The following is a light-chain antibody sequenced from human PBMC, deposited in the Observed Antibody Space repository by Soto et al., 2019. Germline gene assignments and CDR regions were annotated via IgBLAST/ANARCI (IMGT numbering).Light chain of an antibody. CDR3: QQVESYPST. V-gene: IGKV1-9*01. J-gene: IGKJ4*01. CDR1: QVISSF. Sequence: IQLTQTPSSLSASVGDRVTITCRASQVISSFLAWYHQKPGKAPKLLIYAASSLQSGVPSRFSGSGFGTDFTLTITSLQPEDFATYYCQQVESYPSTFGGGTKVDI. CDR2: AAS.